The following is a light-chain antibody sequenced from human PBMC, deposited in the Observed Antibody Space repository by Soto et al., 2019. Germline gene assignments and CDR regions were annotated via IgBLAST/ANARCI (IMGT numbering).Light chain of an antibody. V-gene: IGLV2-14*01. CDR3: SSYKGGSTYV. CDR1: SSDIGGYKY. J-gene: IGLJ1*01. CDR2: DVS. Sequence: SVLTQPASVSGSPGQSITISCTGTSSDIGGYKYVSWYQQHPGKAPKLMIYDVSNPPSGVSNRFSGSKSGNTATLTTSGLQDEDEAEYYCSSYKGGSTYVFGTGTKVTVL.